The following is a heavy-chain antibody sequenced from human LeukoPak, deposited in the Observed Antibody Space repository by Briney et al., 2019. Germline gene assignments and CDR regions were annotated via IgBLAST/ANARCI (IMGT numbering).Heavy chain of an antibody. CDR1: GLTFSSDA. CDR3: ATSGGSYWS. CDR2: ISGRDSNT. V-gene: IGHV3-23*01. J-gene: IGHJ5*02. Sequence: SARSLRLACAASGLTFSSDAMRWVRQPPGKGLEWVSGISGRDSNTYYAESVKGRLTISRENSKNTLYLQMNSLRAEDTAVYYCATSGGSYWSWGQGTLVTVSS. D-gene: IGHD1-26*01.